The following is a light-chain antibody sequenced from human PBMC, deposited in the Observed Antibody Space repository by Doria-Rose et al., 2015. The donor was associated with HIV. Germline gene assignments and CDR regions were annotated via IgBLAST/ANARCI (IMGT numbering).Light chain of an antibody. V-gene: IGKV3-20*01. CDR1: QSFSSTY. CDR2: DGS. J-gene: IGKJ1*01. Sequence: DIVMTQTPGTQSLSPGERATLSCRASQSFSSTYLAWYQQKPGQAPSLRIYDGSTRATGIPDRFSASGSGTDFTLTINRLEPEDFALYYCHQYGTSWTFGQGTKVEI. CDR3: HQYGTSWT.